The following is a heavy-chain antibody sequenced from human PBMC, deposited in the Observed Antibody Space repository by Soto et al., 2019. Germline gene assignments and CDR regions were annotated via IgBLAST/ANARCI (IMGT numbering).Heavy chain of an antibody. Sequence: QVQLVESGGGVVQPGRSLRLSCAASGFTFSSYAMHWVRQAPGKGLEWVAVISYDGSNKYYADSVKGRFTISRDNSKNTLYPQMKSLSAEDTAVYYGARPLWRDDYNWGYFALWGRGTLVTVSS. CDR1: GFTFSSYA. CDR2: ISYDGSNK. J-gene: IGHJ2*01. D-gene: IGHD4-4*01. CDR3: ARPLWRDDYNWGYFAL. V-gene: IGHV3-30-3*01.